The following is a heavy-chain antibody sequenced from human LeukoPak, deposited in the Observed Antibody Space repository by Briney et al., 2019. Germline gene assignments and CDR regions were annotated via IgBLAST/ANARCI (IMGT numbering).Heavy chain of an antibody. CDR2: ISGSGGGT. Sequence: GGSLRLSCAASGFTFSSYAMSWVRQAPGKGLEWVSAISGSGGGTYYADSVKGRFTISGDNSKNTLYLQMNSLRAEDTAVYYCAKVGPYYDSSGYWNPTFDYWGQGTLVTVSS. D-gene: IGHD3-22*01. V-gene: IGHV3-23*01. CDR3: AKVGPYYDSSGYWNPTFDY. CDR1: GFTFSSYA. J-gene: IGHJ4*02.